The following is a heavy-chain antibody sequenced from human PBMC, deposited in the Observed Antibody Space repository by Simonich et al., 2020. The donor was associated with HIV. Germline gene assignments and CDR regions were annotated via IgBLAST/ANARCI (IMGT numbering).Heavy chain of an antibody. V-gene: IGHV4-38-2*01. J-gene: IGHJ4*02. CDR2: IYHRGST. CDR3: ARMAGGSYRSFDY. D-gene: IGHD3-16*02. CDR1: GYSISSGYY. Sequence: QVQLQESGPGLVKPSETLSLTCAVSGYSISSGYYWGWIRQPPGKGLEWIGSIYHRGSTDYNPSLKSRVTISVDTSKNQFSLKLSSVTAADTAVYYCARMAGGSYRSFDYWGQGTLVTVSS.